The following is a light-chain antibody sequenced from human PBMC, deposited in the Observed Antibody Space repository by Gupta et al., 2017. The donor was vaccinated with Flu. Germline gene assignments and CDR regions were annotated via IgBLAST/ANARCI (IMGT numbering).Light chain of an antibody. CDR3: QQRSSWPLT. V-gene: IGKV3-11*01. Sequence: PATLSLSSGERATPSGRASQSVGRKLAWYQQKPGPAPSLLIYDASNRATGIPGRVSGSGSGTKFNLTISSLEPEDFAIYFCQQRSSWPLTFGGGTKMEVK. CDR1: QSVGRK. CDR2: DAS. J-gene: IGKJ4*01.